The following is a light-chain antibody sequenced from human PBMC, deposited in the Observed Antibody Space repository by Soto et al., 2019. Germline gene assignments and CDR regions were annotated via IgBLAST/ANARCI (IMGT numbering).Light chain of an antibody. Sequence: DIQMTQSPSTLSASVGDRVTITCRASQSINIWLAWYQQKPGKAPNLLIYKASTLQSGVPSRFSGSGSGTEFTLTISSLQPDYFATYYCQQYDTYPWTFGQGTKVEIK. CDR3: QQYDTYPWT. V-gene: IGKV1-5*03. J-gene: IGKJ1*01. CDR2: KAS. CDR1: QSINIW.